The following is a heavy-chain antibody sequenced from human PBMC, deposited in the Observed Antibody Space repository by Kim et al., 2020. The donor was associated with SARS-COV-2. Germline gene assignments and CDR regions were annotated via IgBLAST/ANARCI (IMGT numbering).Heavy chain of an antibody. CDR1: GYTFTAYY. CDR2: INPNSGDT. V-gene: IGHV1-2*02. J-gene: IGHJ5*02. D-gene: IGHD3-9*01. CDR3: ARDTRGYDLLTGFHKVGWVNDA. Sequence: ASVKVSCKAFGYTFTAYYMHWVRQAPGQGLEWVGWINPNSGDTNYSQKFQGRVTMTRDRSINTAYMEVTGLRSDDTGVFYCARDTRGYDLLTGFHKVGWVNDAWGQGTLVTVSS.